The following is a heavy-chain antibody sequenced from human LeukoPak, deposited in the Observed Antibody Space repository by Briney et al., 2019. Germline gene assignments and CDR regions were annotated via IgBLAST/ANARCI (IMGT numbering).Heavy chain of an antibody. V-gene: IGHV1-8*03. CDR1: GYTFTSYD. D-gene: IGHD3-3*01. Sequence: GASVKVSCKASGYTFTSYDINWVRQATGQGLEWMGWMNPNSGNTGYAQKFQGRVTITRNTSISTAYMELSSLRSEDTAVYYCARGVPSLITIFGVVNRRGGYYMDVWGKGTTVTVSS. CDR3: ARGVPSLITIFGVVNRRGGYYMDV. CDR2: MNPNSGNT. J-gene: IGHJ6*03.